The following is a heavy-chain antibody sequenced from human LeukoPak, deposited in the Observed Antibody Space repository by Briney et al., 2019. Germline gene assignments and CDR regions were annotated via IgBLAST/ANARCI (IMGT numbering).Heavy chain of an antibody. Sequence: PGGSLRLSCAASGFTFSSYSMNWVRQAPGKGLEWVSSISSSSSYIYYADSVKGRFTISRDNAKNSLYLQMNSLRAEDTAVYYCARDGDSSGYYDGFDYWGQGTLVTVSS. J-gene: IGHJ4*02. D-gene: IGHD3-22*01. V-gene: IGHV3-21*01. CDR1: GFTFSSYS. CDR2: ISSSSSYI. CDR3: ARDGDSSGYYDGFDY.